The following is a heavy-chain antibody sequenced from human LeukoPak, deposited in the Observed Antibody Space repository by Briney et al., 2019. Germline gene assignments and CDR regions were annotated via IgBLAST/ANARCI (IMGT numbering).Heavy chain of an antibody. J-gene: IGHJ3*02. V-gene: IGHV4-39*01. CDR1: GASISTNSYF. D-gene: IGHD1-26*01. CDR3: VRHSFSGLSRSPFDI. CDR2: IFYSGST. Sequence: PSETLSLTCTVSGASISTNSYFWGWIRLPPGKGLEWIGSIFYSGSTYYNPSLKSRVAIFVDTSKNQISLKVNSVTAADTALYHCVRHSFSGLSRSPFDIWGHGTMVTVSS.